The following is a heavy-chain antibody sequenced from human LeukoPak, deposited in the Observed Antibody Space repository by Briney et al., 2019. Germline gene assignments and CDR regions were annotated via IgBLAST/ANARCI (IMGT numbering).Heavy chain of an antibody. D-gene: IGHD3-10*01. CDR1: GGTFSSYA. V-gene: IGHV1-69*06. J-gene: IGHJ3*02. Sequence: SEKVSCKASGGTFSSYAISWVRQAPGQGLEWMGGIIPIFGTANYAQKFQGRVTITADKSTSTAYMELSSLRSEDTAVYYCARLNGGSGAFDIWGQGTMVTVSS. CDR2: IIPIFGTA. CDR3: ARLNGGSGAFDI.